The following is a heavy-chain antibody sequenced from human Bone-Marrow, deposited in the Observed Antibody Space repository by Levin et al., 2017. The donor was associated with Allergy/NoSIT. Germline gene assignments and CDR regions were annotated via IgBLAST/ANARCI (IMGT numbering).Heavy chain of an antibody. CDR1: GFTFSSYG. Sequence: SCAASGFTFSSYGMHWVRQAPGKGLEWVAVIWYDGSNKYYADSVKGRFTISRDNSKNTLYLQMNSLRAEDTAVYYCARDASGGLFDYWGQGTLVTVSS. V-gene: IGHV3-33*01. CDR2: IWYDGSNK. D-gene: IGHD1-26*01. CDR3: ARDASGGLFDY. J-gene: IGHJ4*02.